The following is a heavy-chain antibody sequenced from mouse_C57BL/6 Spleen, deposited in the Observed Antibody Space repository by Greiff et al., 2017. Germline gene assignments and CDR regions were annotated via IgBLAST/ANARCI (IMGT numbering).Heavy chain of an antibody. CDR3: ASLLFYAMDY. CDR2: IWSGGST. Sequence: VKLMESGPGLVQPSQSLSITCTVSGFSLTSYGVHWVRQSPGKGLEWLGVIWSGGSTDYNAAFISRLSISKDNSKSQVFFKMNSLQAYDTAIYYCASLLFYAMDYWGQGTSVTVSS. D-gene: IGHD6-2*01. CDR1: GFSLTSYG. V-gene: IGHV2-2*01. J-gene: IGHJ4*01.